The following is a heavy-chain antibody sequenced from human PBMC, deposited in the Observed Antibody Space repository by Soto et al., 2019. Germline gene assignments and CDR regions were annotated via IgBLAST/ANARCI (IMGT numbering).Heavy chain of an antibody. V-gene: IGHV1-18*01. J-gene: IGHJ4*02. D-gene: IGHD2-15*01. Sequence: QVQLVQSGAEVKKPGASVKVSCKASGYTFTSYGISWVRQAPGQGLERLGWISAYNGNTNYAQKLQGRVTMTTDTSTSTAYMELRSLRSDDTAVYYCAREVGYCSGGSCYEESDYWGQGTLVTVSS. CDR1: GYTFTSYG. CDR2: ISAYNGNT. CDR3: AREVGYCSGGSCYEESDY.